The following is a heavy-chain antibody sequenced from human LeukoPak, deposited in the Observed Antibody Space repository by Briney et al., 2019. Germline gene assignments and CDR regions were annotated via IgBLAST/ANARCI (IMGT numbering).Heavy chain of an antibody. CDR1: GGSISSSSYY. CDR3: ARASGSSSSLGPAYYYYYMDV. V-gene: IGHV4-39*07. J-gene: IGHJ6*03. D-gene: IGHD6-6*01. CDR2: IYYSGST. Sequence: SETLSLTCTVSGGSISSSSYYWGWLRQPPGKGLEWIGSIYYSGSTYYNPSLKSRVTISVDTSKNQFSLKLSSVTAADTAVYYCARASGSSSSLGPAYYYYYMDVWGKGTTVTVSS.